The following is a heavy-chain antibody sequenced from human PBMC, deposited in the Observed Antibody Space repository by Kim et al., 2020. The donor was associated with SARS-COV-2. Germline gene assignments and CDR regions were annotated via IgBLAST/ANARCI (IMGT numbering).Heavy chain of an antibody. CDR3: AREGISQAFDI. CDR2: T. J-gene: IGHJ3*02. V-gene: IGHV1-2*02. D-gene: IGHD6-13*01. Sequence: TNYEPKLQGRVPMTGDTSISKAYMELSRLRSDDTAVYYCAREGISQAFDIWGQGTMVTVSS.